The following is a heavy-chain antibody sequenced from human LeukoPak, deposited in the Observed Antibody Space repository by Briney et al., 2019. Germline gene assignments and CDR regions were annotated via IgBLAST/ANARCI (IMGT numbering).Heavy chain of an antibody. CDR3: ARTYSSSWYNWFDP. CDR1: GGSISSGYY. CDR2: IYHSGST. J-gene: IGHJ5*02. V-gene: IGHV4-38-2*02. D-gene: IGHD6-13*01. Sequence: SETLSLTCTVSGGSISSGYYWGWIRQPPGKGLEWIGSIYHSGSTYYNPSLKSRVTISVDTSKNQFSLKLSSVTAADTAVYYCARTYSSSWYNWFDPWGQGTLVTVSS.